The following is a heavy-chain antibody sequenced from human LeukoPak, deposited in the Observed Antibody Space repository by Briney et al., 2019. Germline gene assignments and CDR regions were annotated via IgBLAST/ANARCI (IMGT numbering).Heavy chain of an antibody. D-gene: IGHD5-12*01. CDR2: IDSNGGST. V-gene: IGHV3-64*01. CDR1: GFTFSSYA. J-gene: IGHJ4*02. CDR3: SRGNQYRGYGQDC. Sequence: GGSLRLSCAASGFTFSSYAMYWVRQAPGKGLEYVSAIDSNGGSTYYANSVKGRFIISRDNSKNTLYLQMGSLSIEDTAVYYCSRGNQYRGYGQDCRGQGTLVTVSS.